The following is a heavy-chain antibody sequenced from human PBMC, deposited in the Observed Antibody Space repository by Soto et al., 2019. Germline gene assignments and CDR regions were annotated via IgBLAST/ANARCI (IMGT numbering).Heavy chain of an antibody. CDR3: AKSAPYYDFWSGYSFPDY. D-gene: IGHD3-3*01. J-gene: IGHJ4*02. CDR2: ISGSGGST. CDR1: GFTFSSYA. V-gene: IGHV3-23*01. Sequence: GGSLRLSCAASGFTFSSYAMSWVRQAPGKGLEWVSAISGSGGSTYYADSVKGRFTISRDNSKNTLYLQTNSLRAEDTAVYYCAKSAPYYDFWSGYSFPDYWGQGTLVTVSS.